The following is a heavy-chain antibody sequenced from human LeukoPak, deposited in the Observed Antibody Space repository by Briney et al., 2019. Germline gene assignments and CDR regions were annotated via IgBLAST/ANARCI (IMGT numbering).Heavy chain of an antibody. CDR1: GFSFTKYA. J-gene: IGHJ4*02. D-gene: IGHD3-3*01. V-gene: IGHV3-23*01. CDR3: AKGAYDFLGIAYFDY. CDR2: VIGSSGAT. Sequence: GGSLRLSCAASGFSFTKYAMNWVRQAPGKGLEWVAVVIGSSGATDYADSVKGRFTISRDNSKNTLFLQMNSLRAEDTAIYYCAKGAYDFLGIAYFDYWGQGALVTVSS.